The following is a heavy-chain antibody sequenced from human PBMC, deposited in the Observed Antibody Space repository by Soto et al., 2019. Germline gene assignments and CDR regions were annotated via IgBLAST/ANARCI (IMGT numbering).Heavy chain of an antibody. Sequence: ASVKVSCKASGGTFSSYAISWVRQAPGQGLEWMGGIIPIFGTANYAQKFQGRVTITADESTSTAYMELSSLRSEDTAVYYCARDLPRETGIAVGWGTIDPWGQGILVTVSS. CDR2: IIPIFGTA. CDR1: GGTFSSYA. CDR3: ARDLPRETGIAVGWGTIDP. J-gene: IGHJ5*02. D-gene: IGHD6-19*01. V-gene: IGHV1-69*13.